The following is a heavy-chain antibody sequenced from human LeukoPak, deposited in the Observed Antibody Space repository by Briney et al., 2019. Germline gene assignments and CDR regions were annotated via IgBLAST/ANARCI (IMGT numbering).Heavy chain of an antibody. D-gene: IGHD5-24*01. CDR3: ARARDGYTGSIYYYYYYMDV. J-gene: IGHJ6*03. CDR1: GGSFSRYY. V-gene: IGHV4-34*01. Sequence: SETLSLTCAVYGGSFSRYYWSWIRQPPGKGLEWIGEINHSGSTNYNPSLKSRVTISVDTSKNQFSLKLSSVTAADTAVYYCARARDGYTGSIYYYYYYMDVWGKGTTVTISS. CDR2: INHSGST.